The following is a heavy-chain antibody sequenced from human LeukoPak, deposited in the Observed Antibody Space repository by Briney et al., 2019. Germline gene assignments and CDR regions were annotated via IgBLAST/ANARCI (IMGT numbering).Heavy chain of an antibody. CDR1: GYTFTGYY. V-gene: IGHV1/OR15-2*02. D-gene: IGHD2-2*01. CDR2: MNTYNDNT. CDR3: ARVFCGSTSCYNSFDP. J-gene: IGHJ5*02. Sequence: ASVKVSCKASGYTFTGYYMHWVRQAPGPGLEWMGWMNTYNDNTKYAQKLQGRVTMTKDTSTTTAYMELRSLRSDDTAVYYCARVFCGSTSCYNSFDPWGQGTLVTVSS.